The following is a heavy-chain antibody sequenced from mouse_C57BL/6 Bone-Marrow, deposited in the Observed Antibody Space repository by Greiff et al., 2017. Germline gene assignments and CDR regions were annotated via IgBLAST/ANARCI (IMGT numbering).Heavy chain of an antibody. V-gene: IGHV1-81*01. CDR1: GYTFTSYG. Sequence: QVQLQQSGAELARPGASVKLSCKASGYTFTSYGISWVKQRTGQGLEWIGEINPRSGNTYYNEKFKGKATLTADKSSSTAYMELRSLTSEDSAVYFCARGIYYYGSSPHEYFDVWGTGTTVTVSS. CDR3: ARGIYYYGSSPHEYFDV. J-gene: IGHJ1*03. CDR2: INPRSGNT. D-gene: IGHD1-1*01.